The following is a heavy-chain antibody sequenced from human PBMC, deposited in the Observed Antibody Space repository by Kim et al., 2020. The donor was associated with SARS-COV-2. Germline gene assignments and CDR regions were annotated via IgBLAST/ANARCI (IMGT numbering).Heavy chain of an antibody. CDR3: ARLYYYGSGAGMDV. V-gene: IGHV3-33*01. Sequence: ADTVKGRFTLARDNSKKTLSLQMSSLRAEDTAVYYCARLYYYGSGAGMDVWGQGTTVTVSS. D-gene: IGHD3-10*01. J-gene: IGHJ6*02.